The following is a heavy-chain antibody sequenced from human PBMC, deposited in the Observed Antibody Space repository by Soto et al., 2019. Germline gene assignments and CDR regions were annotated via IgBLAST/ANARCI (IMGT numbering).Heavy chain of an antibody. J-gene: IGHJ4*02. CDR1: GGSFTDYY. CDR2: IYYTGST. V-gene: IGHV4-59*08. CDR3: ARIGAATDF. Sequence: QVRLQESGPGLVKPSETLSLTCTVSGGSFTDYYWTWIRQPPGKGLQWVGYIYYTGSTSYNPSLKSRVTISLDTSKNQFSLNLGSVTAADTAIYFCARIGAATDFWGQGTLVTVSS.